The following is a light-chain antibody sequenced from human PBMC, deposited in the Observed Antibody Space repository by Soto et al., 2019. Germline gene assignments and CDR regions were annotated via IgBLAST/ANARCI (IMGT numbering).Light chain of an antibody. V-gene: IGKV1-39*01. CDR3: QQSYGTSRT. CDR1: QSISSH. Sequence: DIQMTQSPSYLSASLGDRVTITCRTSQSISSHLNWYQHKPGKAPKLMIFGASSLQSGVPSRFSGSGSGTDFTLTISRLFPEDFATYYCQQSYGTSRTFGQGTRLEVK. CDR2: GAS. J-gene: IGKJ2*01.